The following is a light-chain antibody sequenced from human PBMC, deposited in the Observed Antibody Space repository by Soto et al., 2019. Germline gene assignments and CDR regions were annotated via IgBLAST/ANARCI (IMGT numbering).Light chain of an antibody. V-gene: IGKV4-1*01. CDR1: QSVLYSSNNKNY. J-gene: IGKJ1*01. Sequence: DILMTQSPDSLAVSLGERATTNCKSSQSVLYSSNNKNYLAWYQQKPGQPPKLLIYWASTRESGVPDRFSGSGSGTDFTLTISSLQAEDVAVYYCQQYYSTPLFGQGTKVDIK. CDR2: WAS. CDR3: QQYYSTPL.